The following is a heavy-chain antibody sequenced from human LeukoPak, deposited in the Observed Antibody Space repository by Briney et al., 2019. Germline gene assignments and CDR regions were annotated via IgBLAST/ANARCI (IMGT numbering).Heavy chain of an antibody. D-gene: IGHD4-23*01. CDR2: ISYDGSNK. Sequence: GGSLRLSCAASGFTFSSYAMHWVRQAPGKGLEWVAVISYDGSNKYYADSVKGRFTISRDNSKNTLYLQMNSLRAEDTAVYYCASTSTVVTPGDYWGQGTLVTVSS. V-gene: IGHV3-30*14. CDR3: ASTSTVVTPGDY. J-gene: IGHJ4*02. CDR1: GFTFSSYA.